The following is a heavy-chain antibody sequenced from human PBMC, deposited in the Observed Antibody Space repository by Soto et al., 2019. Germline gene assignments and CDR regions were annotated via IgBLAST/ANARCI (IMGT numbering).Heavy chain of an antibody. CDR1: GGSVSSGSYY. CDR3: ARIGPDYYDSSGYYYPDAFDI. J-gene: IGHJ3*02. CDR2: IYYSGST. V-gene: IGHV4-61*01. Sequence: SETLSLTCTVSGGSVSSGSYYWSWIRQPPGKGLECIGYIYYSGSTNYNPSLKSRVTISVDTSKNQFSLKLSSVTAADTAVYYCARIGPDYYDSSGYYYPDAFDIWGQGTMVTVS. D-gene: IGHD3-22*01.